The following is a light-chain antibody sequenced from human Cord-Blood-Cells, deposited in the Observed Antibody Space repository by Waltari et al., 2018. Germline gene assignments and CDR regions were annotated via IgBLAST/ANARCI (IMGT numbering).Light chain of an antibody. CDR3: AAWDDSLNAWV. CDR2: SNN. Sequence: QSVLTQPPSASGTPGQRVTISCSGSSSNIGSNPVNWYQQLPGTAPKLLIYSNNQRPLGGPDRFSGAKSGTSASLAISGLQSEDEADDYCAAWDDSLNAWVFGGGTKLTVL. V-gene: IGLV1-44*01. J-gene: IGLJ3*02. CDR1: SSNIGSNP.